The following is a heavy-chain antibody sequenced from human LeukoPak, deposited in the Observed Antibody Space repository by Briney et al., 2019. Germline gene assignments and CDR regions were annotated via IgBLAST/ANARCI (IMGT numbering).Heavy chain of an antibody. CDR2: IYSGGST. Sequence: GGSLRLSCAASGFTFSSYAMSWVRQAPGKGLEWVSVIYSGGSTYYADSVKGRFTISRDNSKNTLYLQMNSLRAEDTAVYYCARDGTLSGYYFDYWGQGTLVTVSS. J-gene: IGHJ4*02. CDR1: GFTFSSYA. V-gene: IGHV3-53*01. D-gene: IGHD3-10*01. CDR3: ARDGTLSGYYFDY.